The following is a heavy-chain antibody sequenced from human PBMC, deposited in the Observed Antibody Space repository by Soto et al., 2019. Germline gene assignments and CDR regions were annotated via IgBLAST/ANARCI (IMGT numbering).Heavy chain of an antibody. Sequence: PSETLSLTCTVSGGSISSYYWSWIRQPPGKGLEWIGYIYYSGSTNYNPSLKSRVTISVDTSKNQFSLKLSSVTAADTAVYYCARNGVVLGYCSSTSCPPTYYYYYMDVWGKGTTVTVSS. CDR1: GGSISSYY. CDR3: ARNGVVLGYCSSTSCPPTYYYYYMDV. D-gene: IGHD2-2*01. J-gene: IGHJ6*03. V-gene: IGHV4-59*01. CDR2: IYYSGST.